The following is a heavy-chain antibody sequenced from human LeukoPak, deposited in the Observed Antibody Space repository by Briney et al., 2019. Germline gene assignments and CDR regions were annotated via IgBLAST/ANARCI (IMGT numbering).Heavy chain of an antibody. CDR1: GFTFTTYW. CDR2: INQDGTEK. D-gene: IGHD1-1*01. Sequence: GGSLRLSCAASGFTFTTYWMSWVRQLPGKGLEWVANINQDGTEKYYVDSVKGRFTISRDNAKNSLYLQMNSLRAEDTALYHCARVLRLERPYYYYYMDVWGKGTTVTISS. V-gene: IGHV3-7*03. J-gene: IGHJ6*03. CDR3: ARVLRLERPYYYYYMDV.